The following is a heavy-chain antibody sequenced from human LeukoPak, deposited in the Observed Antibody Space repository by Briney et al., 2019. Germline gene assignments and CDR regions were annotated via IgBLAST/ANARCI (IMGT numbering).Heavy chain of an antibody. CDR2: INPNSGGT. V-gene: IGHV1-2*02. J-gene: IGHJ6*03. D-gene: IGHD3-16*01. CDR1: VYTFTANY. CDR3: ARGAGFGGYPRYYMDV. Sequence: ASVKVSCKASVYTFTANYIHWVRQAPGQGLEWMGWINPNSGGTNYGQKFQARVTMTGDTSISTAYMELNSLRSDDTAVYYCARGAGFGGYPRYYMDVWGKGTTVTVSS.